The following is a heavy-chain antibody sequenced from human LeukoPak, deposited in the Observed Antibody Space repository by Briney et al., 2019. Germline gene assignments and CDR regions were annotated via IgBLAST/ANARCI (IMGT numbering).Heavy chain of an antibody. CDR1: GYGFTSFD. CDR2: MSPHSANT. J-gene: IGHJ3*02. D-gene: IGHD3-10*01. V-gene: IGHV1-8*01. Sequence: ASVKVSCKASGYGFTSFDINWVRQATGQGLEWMGWMSPHSANTGYAQRFQGRVTMTRDTSTNTAFLELSSLRSEDTALYYCARHGRGGDGFDIGGKGTKVTVSS. CDR3: ARHGRGGDGFDI.